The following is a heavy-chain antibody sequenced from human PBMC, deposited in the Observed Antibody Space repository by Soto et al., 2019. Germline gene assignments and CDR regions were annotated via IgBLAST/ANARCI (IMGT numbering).Heavy chain of an antibody. CDR1: GFTFDNYE. CDR2: ISSVGSTI. Sequence: LRLSCAASGFTFDNYEMNWVRQAPGKGLEWVSYISSVGSTIYYADSVKGRFTISRDNAKNSLFLQMNSLRAEDTAVYYCAKEATNINNFHYWGQGTLVTVSS. J-gene: IGHJ4*02. V-gene: IGHV3-48*03. D-gene: IGHD5-12*01. CDR3: AKEATNINNFHY.